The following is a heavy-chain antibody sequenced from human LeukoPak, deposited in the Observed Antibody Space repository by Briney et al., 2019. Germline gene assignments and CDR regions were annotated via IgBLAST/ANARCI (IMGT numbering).Heavy chain of an antibody. J-gene: IGHJ4*02. CDR3: TRDGPRSSGYPDN. CDR1: GDSISSGGYF. V-gene: IGHV4-31*03. CDR2: IYYTGST. D-gene: IGHD3-22*01. Sequence: KPSETLSLTCTVSGDSISSGGYFWSWIRQHPGKGLEWIGYIYYTGSTYYNPSLKSRVTISVDTSKNQFSLKLSSVTAADTAVYYCTRDGPRSSGYPDNWGQGALVTVSS.